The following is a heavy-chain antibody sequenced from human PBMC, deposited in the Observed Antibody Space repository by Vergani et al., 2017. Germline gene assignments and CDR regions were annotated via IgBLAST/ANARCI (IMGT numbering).Heavy chain of an antibody. J-gene: IGHJ4*02. CDR3: AETYCSSSSCYLDHSGFDY. V-gene: IGHV3-48*03. CDR2: ISSSGRTI. CDR1: GFTFSNYE. D-gene: IGHD2-2*01. Sequence: EVQLVESGGGLVQPGGSLRLSCAASGFTFSNYEMNWVRQAPGKGLEWVSYISSSGRTIYYADSVKGRFTISRDNAKNSLYLQMNSLRAEDTAVYYCAETYCSSSSCYLDHSGFDYWGQGTLVTVSS.